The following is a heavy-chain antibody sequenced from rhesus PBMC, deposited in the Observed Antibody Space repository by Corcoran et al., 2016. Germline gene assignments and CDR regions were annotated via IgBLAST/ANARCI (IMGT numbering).Heavy chain of an antibody. V-gene: IGHV4-122*02. CDR3: ARGARNFWTGYYTGFDY. CDR2: ISYSGST. D-gene: IGHD3-3*01. J-gene: IGHJ4*01. Sequence: QVQLQESGPGLVKPSETLSLTCAVSGGSISDDYYWSWLRQPPGKGLEWIGYISYSGSTSYNPSLKSRVTISRDTSKNQFSLKLSSVTAADTAVYYCARGARNFWTGYYTGFDYWGQGVLVTVSS. CDR1: GGSISDDYY.